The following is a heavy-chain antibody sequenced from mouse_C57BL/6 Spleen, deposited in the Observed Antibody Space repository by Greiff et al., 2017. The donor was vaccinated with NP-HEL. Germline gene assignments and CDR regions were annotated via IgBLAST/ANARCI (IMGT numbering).Heavy chain of an antibody. CDR3: ARSDSSWFAY. CDR2: IYPRSGNT. CDR1: CYTFPSSG. J-gene: IGHJ3*01. V-gene: IGHV1-81*01. Sequence: VQLQQSGAELARPGASVKLSCKASCYTFPSSGISWVKQRTGQGLEWIGEIYPRSGNTYYNEKFKGKATLTADKSSSTAYMELRSLTSEDSAVYFCARSDSSWFAYWGQGTLVTVSA.